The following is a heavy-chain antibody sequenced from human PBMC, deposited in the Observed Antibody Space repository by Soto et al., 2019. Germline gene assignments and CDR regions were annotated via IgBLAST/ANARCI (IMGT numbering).Heavy chain of an antibody. CDR2: MNPSNGNT. Sequence: GASVKVSCKASGYTFTNYDINWVRQATGQGLEWMGWMNPSNGNTGYAQKFQGRVTMTRDTSISTAYMELSSLTSADTAVYYCARLVRHQLPNIDYWGQGALVTVSS. J-gene: IGHJ4*02. CDR3: ARLVRHQLPNIDY. CDR1: GYTFTNYD. V-gene: IGHV1-8*01. D-gene: IGHD3-10*01.